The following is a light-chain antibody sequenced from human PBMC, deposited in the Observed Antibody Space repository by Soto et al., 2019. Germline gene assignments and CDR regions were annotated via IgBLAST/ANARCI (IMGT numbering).Light chain of an antibody. V-gene: IGKV3-15*01. CDR3: QQYRDWPPLT. CDR1: QSLSTN. J-gene: IGKJ4*01. CDR2: GAS. Sequence: EIVVTQSPATLSVSPGDRVTLSCRASQSLSTNLAWYQQKPGQAPRLLIYGASTRATGVPVRFSGSGSGTDFTLTISSLQSEDFAVYYCQQYRDWPPLTFGGGTKVEIK.